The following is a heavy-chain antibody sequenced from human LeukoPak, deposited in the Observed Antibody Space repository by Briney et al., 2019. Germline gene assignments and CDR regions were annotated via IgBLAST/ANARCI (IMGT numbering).Heavy chain of an antibody. J-gene: IGHJ4*02. CDR3: ARGLTGYYFDY. V-gene: IGHV3-21*01. Sequence: GGSLRLSCAASGFTFSSSSMNWVRQAPGKGLEWVSSISSGSSYIYYADSVKGRFTISRDNSKNTLYLQMNSLRAEDTAVYYCARGLTGYYFDYWGQGTLVTVSS. CDR2: ISSGSSYI. CDR1: GFTFSSSS. D-gene: IGHD3-9*01.